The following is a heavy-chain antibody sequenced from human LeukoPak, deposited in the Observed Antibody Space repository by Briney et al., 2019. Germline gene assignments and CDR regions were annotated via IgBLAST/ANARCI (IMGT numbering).Heavy chain of an antibody. CDR1: GFTFSSYS. V-gene: IGHV3-21*01. CDR3: ARDPGPPYYFDY. CDR2: ISSSSSYI. D-gene: IGHD3-10*01. J-gene: IGHJ4*02. Sequence: GGSLRLSCAASGFTFSSYSMNWVRQAPGKGLEWVSSISSSSSYIYYADSVKGRFTISRGNAKNSLYLQMNSLRAEDTAVYYCARDPGPPYYFDYWGQGTLVTVSS.